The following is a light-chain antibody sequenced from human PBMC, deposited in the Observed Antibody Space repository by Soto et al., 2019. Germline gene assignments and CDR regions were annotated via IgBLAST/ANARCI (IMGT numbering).Light chain of an antibody. CDR3: QQYGSSPLT. Sequence: DIQMTQSPSSLSASVLDIVTITFRASQSISSYLNWYQQKPGKAPKLLIYAASSLQSGVPSRFSGSGSGPDFTLTISRLEPEDCAVYYCQQYGSSPLTFGQGTKVDI. CDR1: QSISSY. V-gene: IGKV1-39*01. J-gene: IGKJ1*01. CDR2: AAS.